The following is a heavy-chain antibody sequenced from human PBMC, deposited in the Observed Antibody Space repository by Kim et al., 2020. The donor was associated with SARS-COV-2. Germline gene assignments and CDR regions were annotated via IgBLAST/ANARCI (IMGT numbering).Heavy chain of an antibody. J-gene: IGHJ6*03. V-gene: IGHV3-64*01. D-gene: IGHD3-10*01. Sequence: YPNSVKGRLTISRDNSKNTLYLQRGSLRAEDMAVHYCARGRGNYYYYMDVWGKGTTVTVSS. CDR3: ARGRGNYYYYMDV.